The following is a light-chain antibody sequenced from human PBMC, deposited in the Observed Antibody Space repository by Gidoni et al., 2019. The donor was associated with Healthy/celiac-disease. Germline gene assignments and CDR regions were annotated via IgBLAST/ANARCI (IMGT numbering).Light chain of an antibody. Sequence: EIVLTQSPATLSVSPGERATPSCSASQCVSSNLSWYQQKPGQAPRLLIYGASTTATGIPARFSGSGSGKEFTLTISSLQSEDFAVYYCQQYNNWPWTFGQGTKVEIK. CDR2: GAS. CDR1: QCVSSN. V-gene: IGKV3-15*01. J-gene: IGKJ1*01. CDR3: QQYNNWPWT.